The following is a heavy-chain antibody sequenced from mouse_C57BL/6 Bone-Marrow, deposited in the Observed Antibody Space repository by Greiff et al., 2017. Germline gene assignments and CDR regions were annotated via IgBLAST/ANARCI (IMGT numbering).Heavy chain of an antibody. D-gene: IGHD2-4*01. V-gene: IGHV5-9*01. Sequence: EVNVVESGGGLVKPGGSLKLSCAASGFTFSSYTMSWVRQTPEKRLEWVATISGGGGNTYYPDSVKGRFTISRDNAKNTLYLQMSSLRSEDTALYYCARQGDYFYYYAMDYWGQGTSVTVSS. CDR2: ISGGGGNT. CDR1: GFTFSSYT. J-gene: IGHJ4*01. CDR3: ARQGDYFYYYAMDY.